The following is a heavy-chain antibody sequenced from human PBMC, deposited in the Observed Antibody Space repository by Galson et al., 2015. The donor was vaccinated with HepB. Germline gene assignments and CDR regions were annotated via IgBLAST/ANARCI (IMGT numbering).Heavy chain of an antibody. Sequence: SLRLSCAASGLSFNDYGLHWVRQAPGKGLEWLSVIWRAEGSNKYYADSVKGRFIVSRDNSKRTLYLQMNNLRVDATAIYFCATERRHNSGWFALDSSGPGVLVTVSS. CDR3: ATERRHNSGWFALDS. V-gene: IGHV3-33*03. CDR1: GLSFNDYG. J-gene: IGHJ4*02. D-gene: IGHD6-19*01. CDR2: IWRAEGSNK.